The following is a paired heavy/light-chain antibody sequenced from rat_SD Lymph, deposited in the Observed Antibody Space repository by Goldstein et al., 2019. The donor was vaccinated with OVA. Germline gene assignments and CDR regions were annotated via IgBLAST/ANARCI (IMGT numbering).Heavy chain of an antibody. D-gene: IGHD1-12*03. J-gene: IGHJ4*01. CDR3: AHTRIHSDGYHPYYHVLDA. CDR1: GFSLTTYGVG. CDR2: IWWNDST. V-gene: IGHV8-23*01. Sequence: QVTLKESGPGILQPSHTLSLTCSFSGFSLTTYGVGVSWIRQPSGKGLEWLASIWWNDSTYYGPSLKSRLTVSKDTSNNLAFLKVTSVDTADTATYYCAHTRIHSDGYHPYYHVLDAWGQGASVTVSS.
Light chain of an antibody. CDR3: QQGWNEPWT. Sequence: DTVLTQSPALAVSPGERVTISCRASERVSTGMHWSQQKPGQQPKLLIYGASNLESGVPARFSGSGSGTDFTLTIDPVEADDTATYFCQQGWNEPWTFGGGTQLELK. CDR2: GAS. CDR1: ERVSTG. J-gene: IGKJ1*01. V-gene: IGKV3S10*01.